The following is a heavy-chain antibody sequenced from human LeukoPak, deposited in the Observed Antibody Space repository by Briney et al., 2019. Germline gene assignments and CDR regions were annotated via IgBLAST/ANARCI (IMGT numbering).Heavy chain of an antibody. Sequence: GGSLRLSCAASGFTFSSYAMSWVRQAPGKGLEWVSAISGSGGSTYYADSVKGRFTISRDSSKNTLYLQMNSLRAEDTAVYYCAKDPRRYYDSSGPFDYWGQGTLVTVSS. J-gene: IGHJ4*02. CDR3: AKDPRRYYDSSGPFDY. CDR1: GFTFSSYA. D-gene: IGHD3-22*01. V-gene: IGHV3-23*01. CDR2: ISGSGGST.